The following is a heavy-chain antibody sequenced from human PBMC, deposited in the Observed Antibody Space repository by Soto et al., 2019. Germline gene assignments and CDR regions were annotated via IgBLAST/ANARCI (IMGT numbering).Heavy chain of an antibody. D-gene: IGHD5-18*01. CDR2: IYYSGST. J-gene: IGHJ5*02. CDR1: GGSGSGGSYY. CDR3: AKDSGYNYGYFRWFDP. V-gene: IGHV4-61*01. Sequence: SETLSLTCTVSGGSGSGGSYYWSWIRQPPGKGLEWIGYIYYSGSTNYNPSLKSRVTISVDTSKNQFSLKLSSVTAADTAVYYCAKDSGYNYGYFRWFDPWGQGTLVTVSS.